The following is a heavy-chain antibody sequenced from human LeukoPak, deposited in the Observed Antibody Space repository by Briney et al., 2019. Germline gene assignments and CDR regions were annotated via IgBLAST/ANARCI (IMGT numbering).Heavy chain of an antibody. D-gene: IGHD2-15*01. CDR3: TKRGAYGSGLSYFFEF. CDR2: ISDTGGDT. Sequence: GGSLRLSCAASGFTFSGHAMSWVRQAPGKGLEWVSSISDTGGDTFYANSVKGRFAISRDNVKNTLYLQMNTLRAEDTAVYYCTKRGAYGSGLSYFFEFWGQGTLVTVSS. CDR1: GFTFSGHA. J-gene: IGHJ4*02. V-gene: IGHV3-23*01.